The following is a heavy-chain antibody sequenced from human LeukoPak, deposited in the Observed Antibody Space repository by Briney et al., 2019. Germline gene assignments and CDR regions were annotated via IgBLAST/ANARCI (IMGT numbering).Heavy chain of an antibody. CDR2: IYTSGST. Sequence: SQTLSLTCTVSGGSISSGSYYWSWIQQPAGRGLEWIGRIYTSGSTNYNPSLKSRVTISVDTSKNQFSLKLSAVTAAATAVYYCARDLGDLRDAFDIWGQGTMVTVSS. D-gene: IGHD3-16*01. CDR1: GGSISSGSYY. J-gene: IGHJ3*02. CDR3: ARDLGDLRDAFDI. V-gene: IGHV4-61*02.